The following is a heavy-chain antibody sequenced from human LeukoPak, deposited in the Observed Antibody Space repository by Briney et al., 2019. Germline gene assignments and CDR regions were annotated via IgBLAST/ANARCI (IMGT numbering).Heavy chain of an antibody. V-gene: IGHV3-23*01. CDR1: GFNFRNYV. J-gene: IGHJ4*02. CDR3: LRGGWGSLLDY. CDR2: ISGSTGSGGNT. Sequence: GGSLRLSCAASGFNFRNYVMSWVRQAPGKGLEWVSTISGSTGSGGNTYYADSVKGRFTISRDNSKNTLYLQMNSLRAEDTAEYYCLRGGWGSLLDYWGQGTLVTVSS. D-gene: IGHD6-19*01.